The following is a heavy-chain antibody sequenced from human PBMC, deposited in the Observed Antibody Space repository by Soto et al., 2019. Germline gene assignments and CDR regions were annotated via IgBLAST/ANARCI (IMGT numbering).Heavy chain of an antibody. V-gene: IGHV3-21*01. J-gene: IGHJ4*02. Sequence: EVQLVESGGGLVKPGGSLRLSCAASGFTFSSYSMNWVRQAPGKGLEWVSSISSSSSYIYYADSVKARFTISRDNAKNSLYLQMNSLRAEDTAVYYCARDKHDYIWGSYRTALDYWGQGTLVTVSS. CDR1: GFTFSSYS. CDR2: ISSSSSYI. D-gene: IGHD3-16*02. CDR3: ARDKHDYIWGSYRTALDY.